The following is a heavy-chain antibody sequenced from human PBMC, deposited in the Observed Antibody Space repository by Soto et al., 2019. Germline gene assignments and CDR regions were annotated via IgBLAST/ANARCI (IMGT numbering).Heavy chain of an antibody. CDR1: GYTFTSYG. D-gene: IGHD6-6*01. V-gene: IGHV1-18*01. Sequence: QVQLVQSGAEVKKPGASVKVSCKASGYTFTSYGISWVRQAPGQGLEWMGWISAYNGNTNYAQKLQCRVTMTTHTSTSTSYMELRSLRSDYTAVYYCARSSGSAYWFDPWGQGTLVTVSS. J-gene: IGHJ5*02. CDR3: ARSSGSAYWFDP. CDR2: ISAYNGNT.